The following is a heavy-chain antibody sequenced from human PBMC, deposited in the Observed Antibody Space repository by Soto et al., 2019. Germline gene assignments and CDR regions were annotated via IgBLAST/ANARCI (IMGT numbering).Heavy chain of an antibody. CDR3: ARAITGTIYYYYGMDV. CDR2: INSDGSST. D-gene: IGHD1-20*01. Sequence: EVQLVESGGGLVQPGGSLRLSCAASGFTFSSYWMHWVRQAPGKGLVWVSRINSDGSSTSYADSVKGRFTISRDNAKNTLYLQMNSLRAEDTAVYYCARAITGTIYYYYGMDVWGQGTTVNVSS. J-gene: IGHJ6*02. CDR1: GFTFSSYW. V-gene: IGHV3-74*01.